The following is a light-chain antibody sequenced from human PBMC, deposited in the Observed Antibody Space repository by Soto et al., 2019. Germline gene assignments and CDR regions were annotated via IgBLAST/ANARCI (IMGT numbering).Light chain of an antibody. CDR1: QGMSSW. CDR3: QQAHSCPIT. Sequence: DIQMTQSPSSVSASVGDRVTITCRASQGMSSWLAWYQQKPGKAPKLLIYAASSLQSGVPSRFSGSGSGTDFTLAISSLQPEDVATYYCQQAHSCPITFGQGTRLEIK. J-gene: IGKJ5*01. V-gene: IGKV1-12*01. CDR2: AAS.